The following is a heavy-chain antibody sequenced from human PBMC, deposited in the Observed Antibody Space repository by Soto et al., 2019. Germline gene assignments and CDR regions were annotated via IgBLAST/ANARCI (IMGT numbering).Heavy chain of an antibody. CDR2: IYHSGST. V-gene: IGHV4-30-2*01. Sequence: QLQLQESGSGLVKPSQTLSLTCAVSGGSISSGGYSWSWIRQPPGKGLEWIGYIYHSGSTYYNPSLRSRVTISVDRSKNQVSLKVSSVTAADTAVYYWARVYGDGSLDYWGQGTLVTVSS. J-gene: IGHJ4*02. CDR3: ARVYGDGSLDY. D-gene: IGHD2-2*02. CDR1: GGSISSGGYS.